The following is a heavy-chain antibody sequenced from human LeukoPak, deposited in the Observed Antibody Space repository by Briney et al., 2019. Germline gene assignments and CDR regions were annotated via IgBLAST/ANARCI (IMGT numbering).Heavy chain of an antibody. D-gene: IGHD2-21*02. J-gene: IGHJ6*03. Sequence: ETLSLTCTVSGGSISSSSYYWGWIRQPPGKGLEWVANIKQDGFEKYYVDSVKGRFTISRDNAKNSLFLQVNSLGAEDTAVYYCAKDQYFVTGYYSHMDVWGKGTTVAISS. V-gene: IGHV3-7*01. CDR3: AKDQYFVTGYYSHMDV. CDR2: IKQDGFEK. CDR1: GGSISSSSYY.